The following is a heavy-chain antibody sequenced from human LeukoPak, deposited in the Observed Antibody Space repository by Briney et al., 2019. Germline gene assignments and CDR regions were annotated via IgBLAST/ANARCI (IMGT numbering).Heavy chain of an antibody. V-gene: IGHV3-23*01. J-gene: IGHJ4*02. Sequence: PGGSLRLSCAASGFTFSNYAMSWVRQAPGKGLEWVSTVSGGAGTTYYADSVKGRFTISRDNSKNTLYLQMNSLRAEDTAVYYCAKDLRTWYFDYWGQGTLVTVSS. CDR1: GFTFSNYA. D-gene: IGHD3/OR15-3a*01. CDR2: VSGGAGTT. CDR3: AKDLRTWYFDY.